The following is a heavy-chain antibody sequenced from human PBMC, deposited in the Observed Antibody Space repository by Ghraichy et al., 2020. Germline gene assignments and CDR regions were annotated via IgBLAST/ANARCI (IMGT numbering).Heavy chain of an antibody. Sequence: SETLSLTCAVYGGSFSGYYWSWIRQPPGKGLEWIGEINHSGSTNYNPSLKSRVTISVDTSKNQFSLKLSSVTAADTAVYYCARDTAGYCSSTCYYYYGMDVWGQGTTVTVSS. CDR2: INHSGST. CDR1: GGSFSGYY. CDR3: ARDTAGYCSSTCYYYYGMDV. J-gene: IGHJ6*02. V-gene: IGHV4-34*01. D-gene: IGHD2-2*03.